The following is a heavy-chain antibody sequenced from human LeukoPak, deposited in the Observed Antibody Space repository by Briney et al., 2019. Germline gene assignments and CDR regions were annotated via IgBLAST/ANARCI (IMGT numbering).Heavy chain of an antibody. V-gene: IGHV3-53*01. CDR2: IYSGGST. Sequence: GGSLRLSCAASGFTASSNYMSWVRQAPGKGLEWVSVIYSGGSTYYADSVKGRFTISRDNSKNTLYLQMNSLRAEDTAVCYCARDRGVGAFDYWGQGTLVTVSS. D-gene: IGHD1-26*01. J-gene: IGHJ4*02. CDR1: GFTASSNY. CDR3: ARDRGVGAFDY.